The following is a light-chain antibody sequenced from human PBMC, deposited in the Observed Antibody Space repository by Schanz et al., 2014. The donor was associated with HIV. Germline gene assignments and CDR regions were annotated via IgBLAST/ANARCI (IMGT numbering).Light chain of an antibody. Sequence: VLTQSPGTLSLSPGERATLSCRASQSVSTTYLAWYQHKPGQAPRLLISGASSRATGIPDRFSGGGSGTDFTLTISGLEPEDFAVYYCQHYGSSFGPGTKVDIK. V-gene: IGKV3-20*01. CDR3: QHYGSS. CDR1: QSVSTTY. CDR2: GAS. J-gene: IGKJ3*01.